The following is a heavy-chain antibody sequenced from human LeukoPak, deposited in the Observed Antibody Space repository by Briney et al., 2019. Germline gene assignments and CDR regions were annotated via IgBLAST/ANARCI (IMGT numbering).Heavy chain of an antibody. D-gene: IGHD3-22*01. V-gene: IGHV4-30-4*01. CDR3: ARVISGYCDY. J-gene: IGHJ4*02. Sequence: SETLSLTCTVSGGSISSGEYYWSWIRQPPGKDLEWIGYIYYSGSTYYNPSLKSRVTISVDTSKNQFSLKLSSVTAADTAVYYCARVISGYCDYWGQGTLVTVSS. CDR1: GGSISSGEYY. CDR2: IYYSGST.